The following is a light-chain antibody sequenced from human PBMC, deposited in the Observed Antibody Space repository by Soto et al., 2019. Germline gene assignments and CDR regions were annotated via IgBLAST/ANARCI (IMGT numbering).Light chain of an antibody. J-gene: IGKJ2*01. Sequence: VLTQSPGTLSLSPGEGATLSCRASQSVTSSNLAWYQQKPGQAPRLLIYDASIRASGIPDRFSGSGSGTDFILTISRLEPEDFAVYYXQQYGASPVTFGQGTKLEIK. CDR2: DAS. CDR3: QQYGASPVT. CDR1: QSVTSSN. V-gene: IGKV3-20*01.